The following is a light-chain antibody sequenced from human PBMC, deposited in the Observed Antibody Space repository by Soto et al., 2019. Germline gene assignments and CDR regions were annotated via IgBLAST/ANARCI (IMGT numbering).Light chain of an antibody. Sequence: QSVLTQPPSASGSPGQSVTISCTGTSSDVGGYNYVSWYQQYPGKAPKLMIYDVTKRPSGVPDRFSGSKSGNTASLTVSGVQAEDKADYPSSSYAVTIKAFGTGP. V-gene: IGLV2-8*01. J-gene: IGLJ3*02. CDR1: SSDVGGYNY. CDR2: DVT. CDR3: SSYAVTIKA.